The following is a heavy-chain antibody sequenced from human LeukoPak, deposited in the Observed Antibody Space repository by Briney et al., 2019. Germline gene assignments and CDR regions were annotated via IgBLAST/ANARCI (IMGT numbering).Heavy chain of an antibody. D-gene: IGHD3-10*01. CDR2: ISGDGGST. CDR3: AKDIGRFGEYGMDV. J-gene: IGHJ6*02. Sequence: GGSLRLSCAASGFTFDDYAVHWVRQAPGKGLEWVSLISGDGGSTYYADSVKGRFTISRDNSKNSLYLRMNSLRTEDTALYYCAKDIGRFGEYGMDVWGQGTTVTVSS. V-gene: IGHV3-43*02. CDR1: GFTFDDYA.